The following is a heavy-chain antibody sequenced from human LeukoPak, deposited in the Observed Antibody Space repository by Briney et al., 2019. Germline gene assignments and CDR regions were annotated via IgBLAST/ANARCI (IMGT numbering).Heavy chain of an antibody. Sequence: PGGSLRLSCAASGYTFSDFSVNWVRQAPGKGLVWGSSISVRSNYRYYADSVRGRFNISRDDARDSLFLQMNSLRAEDTAVYFCVRLRRNSDRSGYYYYYDYWGQGPLVSVSS. CDR1: GYTFSDFS. J-gene: IGHJ4*02. D-gene: IGHD3-22*01. CDR2: ISVRSNYR. CDR3: VRLRRNSDRSGYYYYYDY. V-gene: IGHV3-21*01.